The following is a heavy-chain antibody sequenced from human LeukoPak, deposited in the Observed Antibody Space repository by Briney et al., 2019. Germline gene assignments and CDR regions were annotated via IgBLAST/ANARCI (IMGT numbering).Heavy chain of an antibody. D-gene: IGHD5/OR15-5a*01. CDR1: GGSISSYY. CDR2: IYYSGST. Sequence: PSETLSLTCTVSGGSISSYYWSWVRQPPGEGLEWVGYIYYSGSTNYNPSLKSRVTISVDTSKNQFSLKLSSVTAADTAVYYCARGLYPGFDYWGQGTLVTVSS. V-gene: IGHV4-59*01. CDR3: ARGLYPGFDY. J-gene: IGHJ4*02.